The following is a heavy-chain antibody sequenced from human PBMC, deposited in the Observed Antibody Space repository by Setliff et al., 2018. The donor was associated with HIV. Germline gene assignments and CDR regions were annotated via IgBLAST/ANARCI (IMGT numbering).Heavy chain of an antibody. Sequence: GGSLRLSCAAPGFTFSHYYMSWIRQAPGKGLEWVSSITSRSADIYYADSVRGRFTISRDNARNSLLLQMNSLRADDTAVYYCARVRPLGYCSTGACPPDYWGQGTLVTVLL. CDR1: GFTFSHYY. CDR3: ARVRPLGYCSTGACPPDY. D-gene: IGHD2-8*01. J-gene: IGHJ4*02. CDR2: ITSRSADI. V-gene: IGHV3-11*06.